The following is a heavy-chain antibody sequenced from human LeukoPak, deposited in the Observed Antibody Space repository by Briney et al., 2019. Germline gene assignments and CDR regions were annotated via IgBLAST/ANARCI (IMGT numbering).Heavy chain of an antibody. CDR3: ARRMDDSSGYYYVGFDY. J-gene: IGHJ4*02. CDR1: GYSFTSYW. CDR2: IYPGDSDT. D-gene: IGHD3-22*01. Sequence: GGSLRLSCKGSGYSFTSYWIGWVRQMPGKGLEWMGIIYPGDSDTRYSPSFQGQVTISADKSISTAYLQWSSLKASDTAMYYCARRMDDSSGYYYVGFDYWGQGTLATVSS. V-gene: IGHV5-51*01.